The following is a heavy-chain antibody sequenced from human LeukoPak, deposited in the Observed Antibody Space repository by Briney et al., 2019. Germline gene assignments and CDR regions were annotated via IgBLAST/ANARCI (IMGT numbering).Heavy chain of an antibody. J-gene: IGHJ5*02. D-gene: IGHD2-15*01. CDR2: ISAYNGNT. CDR3: ARVVPIVVVVAATPDWFDP. V-gene: IGHV1-18*01. CDR1: GYTFTSYG. Sequence: ASVTVSCKASGYTFTSYGISWVRQAPGQGVEGMGWISAYNGNTNYAQRLQGRVTITTDTATSTAYMELRSLRSDDTAVYYCARVVPIVVVVAATPDWFDPWGQGTLVTVSS.